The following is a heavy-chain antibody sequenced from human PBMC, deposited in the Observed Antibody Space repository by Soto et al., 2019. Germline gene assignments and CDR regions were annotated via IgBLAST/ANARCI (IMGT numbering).Heavy chain of an antibody. CDR1: GGSFSGYY. V-gene: IGHV4-34*01. Sequence: SETLSLTCAVYGGSFSGYYWSWIRQPPGKGLEWIGEINHSGSTHYNPSLKSRVTISVDTSKNQFSLKLSSVTAADTAVYYCARHGSGSYYNNWFDPWGQGTLVTVSS. J-gene: IGHJ5*02. CDR3: ARHGSGSYYNNWFDP. CDR2: INHSGST. D-gene: IGHD3-10*01.